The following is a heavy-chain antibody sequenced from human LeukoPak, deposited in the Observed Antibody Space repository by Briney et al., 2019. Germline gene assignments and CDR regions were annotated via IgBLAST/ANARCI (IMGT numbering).Heavy chain of an antibody. J-gene: IGHJ1*01. Sequence: AGGSLRLSCAASGFTFDDYGMSWVRQAPGKGLEWVSCINWNGGSTGYADSVKGRFTISRDNAKNSLYLQMNSLRDEDTALYYCAREVYDSSGYYYPTGIFQHWGQGTLVTVSS. V-gene: IGHV3-20*04. CDR3: AREVYDSSGYYYPTGIFQH. D-gene: IGHD3-22*01. CDR1: GFTFDDYG. CDR2: INWNGGST.